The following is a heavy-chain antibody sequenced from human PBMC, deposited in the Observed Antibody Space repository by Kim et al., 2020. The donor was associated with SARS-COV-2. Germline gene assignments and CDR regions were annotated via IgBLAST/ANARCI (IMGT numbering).Heavy chain of an antibody. CDR1: GGSISSSSYY. D-gene: IGHD3-22*01. Sequence: SETLSLTCTVSGGSISSSSYYWGWIRQPPGKGLEWIGSIYYSGSTYYNPSLKSRVTISVDTSKNQFSLKLSSVTAADTAVYYCARDRSSEVIPSDYWGQG. V-gene: IGHV4-39*07. J-gene: IGHJ4*02. CDR2: IYYSGST. CDR3: ARDRSSEVIPSDY.